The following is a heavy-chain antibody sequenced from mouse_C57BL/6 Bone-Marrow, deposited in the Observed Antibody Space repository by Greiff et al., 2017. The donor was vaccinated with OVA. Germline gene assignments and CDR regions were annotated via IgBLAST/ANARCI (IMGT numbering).Heavy chain of an antibody. CDR3: ARSRYDYDEGFDY. CDR2: IDPSDSYT. V-gene: IGHV1-50*01. Sequence: QVQLQQPGAELVKPGASVKLSCKASGYTFTSYWMQWVKQRPGQGLEWIGEIDPSDSYTNYNQKFKGKATLTVDTSASTAYMQLSSLTSEDSAVYYCARSRYDYDEGFDYWGQGTTLTVSS. CDR1: GYTFTSYW. D-gene: IGHD2-4*01. J-gene: IGHJ2*01.